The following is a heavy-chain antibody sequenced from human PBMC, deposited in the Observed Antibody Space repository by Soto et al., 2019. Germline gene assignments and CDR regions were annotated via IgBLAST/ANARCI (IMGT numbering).Heavy chain of an antibody. CDR3: ARGISMIVEAQRDAPDKYYFDS. V-gene: IGHV4-34*01. Sequence: PXETLSLTCAVYGWSFSGHDWSWIRQPPGKGLEWIGEINHSGSTNSNPSLKSRVTISVDRSKNQFSLKLSSVTAADTAVYYCARGISMIVEAQRDAPDKYYFDSWGQGTQVTVSS. D-gene: IGHD3-22*01. CDR1: GWSFSGHD. CDR2: INHSGST. J-gene: IGHJ4*02.